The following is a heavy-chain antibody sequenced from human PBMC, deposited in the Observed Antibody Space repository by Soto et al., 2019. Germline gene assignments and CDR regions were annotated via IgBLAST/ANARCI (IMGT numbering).Heavy chain of an antibody. D-gene: IGHD3-3*01. Sequence: GGSLILSCAASGFTFSSYAMHWVRQAPGKGLEWVAVISYDGSNKYYADSVKGRFTISRDNSKNTLYLQMNSLRAEDTAVYYCARDWDFWSGYPPQYDWFDPWGQGTLVTVSS. CDR3: ARDWDFWSGYPPQYDWFDP. V-gene: IGHV3-30-3*01. CDR1: GFTFSSYA. J-gene: IGHJ5*02. CDR2: ISYDGSNK.